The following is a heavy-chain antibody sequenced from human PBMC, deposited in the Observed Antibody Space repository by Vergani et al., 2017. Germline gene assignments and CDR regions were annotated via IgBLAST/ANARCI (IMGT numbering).Heavy chain of an antibody. D-gene: IGHD3-9*01. V-gene: IGHV4-39*01. CDR2: FYYSGST. J-gene: IGHJ6*01. CDR1: GGSISSSSYY. Sequence: QLQLQESGPGLVKPSETLSLTCTVSGGSISSSSYYWGWIRQPPGKGLEWIGSFYYSGSTYYNPSLKSRVTISVDTSKNQFSLKLSSVTAADTAVYYCASDILTGYYCGMDVWGQGTTVTVSS. CDR3: ASDILTGYYCGMDV.